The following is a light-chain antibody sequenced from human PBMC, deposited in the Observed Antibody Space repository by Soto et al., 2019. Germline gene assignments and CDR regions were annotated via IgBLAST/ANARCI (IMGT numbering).Light chain of an antibody. Sequence: QSALTQPASVSGSPGQSITISCTGTSSDVGGYNYVSWYQQHPGKAPQLMIYAVSKRPSGVSNRFSGSKSGNTATLTISGLQAEDEADYYCYSYAGSGTYVFGTGTKLTVL. CDR2: AVS. V-gene: IGLV2-14*01. CDR3: YSYAGSGTYV. J-gene: IGLJ1*01. CDR1: SSDVGGYNY.